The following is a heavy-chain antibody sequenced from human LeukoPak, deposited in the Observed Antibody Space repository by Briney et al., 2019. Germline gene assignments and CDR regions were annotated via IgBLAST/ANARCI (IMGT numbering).Heavy chain of an antibody. J-gene: IGHJ4*02. CDR3: ASIGEGYSYGFDY. D-gene: IGHD5-18*01. V-gene: IGHV3-7*01. CDR2: IKQDGSEK. Sequence: GGSLRLSCAASGFTFSSYWMSWVRQAPGKGLEWVANIKQDGSEKYYVDSVKGRFTISRDNAKNSLYLQMNSLRAEDTAVYYCASIGEGYSYGFDYWGQGTLVTVSS. CDR1: GFTFSSYW.